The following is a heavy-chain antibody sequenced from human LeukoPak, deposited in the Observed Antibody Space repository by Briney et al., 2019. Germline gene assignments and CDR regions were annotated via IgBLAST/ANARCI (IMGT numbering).Heavy chain of an antibody. CDR2: ISYDGSNK. Sequence: GGSLRLSCAASGFTFSSYAMHWVRQAPGKGLEWVAVISYDGSNKYYADSVKGRFTISRDNSKNTLYLQMNSLRAEDTAVYYCARDTDRSIAVALIDYWGQGTLVTVSS. J-gene: IGHJ4*02. D-gene: IGHD6-19*01. V-gene: IGHV3-30-3*01. CDR3: ARDTDRSIAVALIDY. CDR1: GFTFSSYA.